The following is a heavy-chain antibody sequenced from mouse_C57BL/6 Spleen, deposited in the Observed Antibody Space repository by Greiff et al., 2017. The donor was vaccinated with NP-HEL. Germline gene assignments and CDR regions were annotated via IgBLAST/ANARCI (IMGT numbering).Heavy chain of an antibody. J-gene: IGHJ1*03. CDR3: AREASYFDV. Sequence: VQLKESGPGLVKPSQSLSLTCSVTGYSITSGYYWNWIRQFPGNKLEWMGYISYDGSNNYNPSLKNRISITRDTSKNQFFLKLNSVTTEDTATYYCAREASYFDVWGTGTTVTVSS. CDR1: GYSITSGYY. CDR2: ISYDGSN. V-gene: IGHV3-6*01. D-gene: IGHD6-1*01.